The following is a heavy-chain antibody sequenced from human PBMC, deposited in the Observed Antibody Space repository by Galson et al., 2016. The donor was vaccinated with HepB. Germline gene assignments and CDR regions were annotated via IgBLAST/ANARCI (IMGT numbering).Heavy chain of an antibody. V-gene: IGHV3-9*01. CDR2: ISWNSDTL. Sequence: SLRLSCAASGFTFESFAMHWVRQAPGKGLEWVSCISWNSDTLVYADSVKGRFTISRDNAKKSLYLQMNSLRPEDTAFYYCAKDRGGTYEGFLGYWGQGILVTVSS. D-gene: IGHD1-26*01. J-gene: IGHJ4*02. CDR1: GFTFESFA. CDR3: AKDRGGTYEGFLGY.